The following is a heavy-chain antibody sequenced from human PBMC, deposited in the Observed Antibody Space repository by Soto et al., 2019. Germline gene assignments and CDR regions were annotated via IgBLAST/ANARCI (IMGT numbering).Heavy chain of an antibody. Sequence: PSETLSLTCAVYGGSFSGYYWSWIRQPPGKGLEWIGEINHSGSTNYNPSHKSRVTISVDTSKNQFSLKLSSVTAADTAVYYCARAIYDFWSGLVPTGARHYYYGMDVWGQGTTVTVSS. CDR1: GGSFSGYY. CDR3: ARAIYDFWSGLVPTGARHYYYGMDV. V-gene: IGHV4-34*01. D-gene: IGHD3-3*01. CDR2: INHSGST. J-gene: IGHJ6*02.